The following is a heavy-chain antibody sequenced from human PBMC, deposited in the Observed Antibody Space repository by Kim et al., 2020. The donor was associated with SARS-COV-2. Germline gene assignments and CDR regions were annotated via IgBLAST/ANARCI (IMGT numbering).Heavy chain of an antibody. V-gene: IGHV3-21*01. CDR2: INSANYI. D-gene: IGHD2-15*01. CDR3: AREGGYCSGGSCRYFDL. CDR1: GFTFSSSS. J-gene: IGHJ2*01. Sequence: GGSLRLSCAASGFTFSSSSMNWVRQAPGKGLEWVSSINSANYIYYADSVKGRFTISRDNTQNSLYLQVNSLRAEDTAIYYCAREGGYCSGGSCRYFDLWGRGTLVTVSS.